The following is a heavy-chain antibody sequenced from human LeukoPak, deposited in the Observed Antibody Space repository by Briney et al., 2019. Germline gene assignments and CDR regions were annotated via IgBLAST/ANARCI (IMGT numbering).Heavy chain of an antibody. CDR3: AAYNWNFHRPYYFDY. CDR2: IIPIFGTA. D-gene: IGHD1-7*01. Sequence: GSSVKVSCKASGGTFSSYAISWVRQAPGQGLEWMGGIIPIFGTANYAQKFQGRVTITADESTSTAYMELSSLRSEDTAVYYCAAYNWNFHRPYYFDYWGQGTLVTVSS. J-gene: IGHJ4*02. CDR1: GGTFSSYA. V-gene: IGHV1-69*01.